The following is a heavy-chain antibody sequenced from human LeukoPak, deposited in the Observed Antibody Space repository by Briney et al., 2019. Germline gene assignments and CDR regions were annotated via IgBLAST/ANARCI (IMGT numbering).Heavy chain of an antibody. J-gene: IGHJ4*02. D-gene: IGHD4-11*01. CDR1: GFTFSHFG. V-gene: IGHV3-33*03. Sequence: GRSLRLSCAASGFTFSHFGMHWVRQAPGRGLEWVAVIWSDGTNEYYADSVKGRFSISRDNSKNTVSLQMNSLRTEGTAVYCCAKDAQRGFDYSNSLQYWGQGTLVTVSS. CDR3: AKDAQRGFDYSNSLQY. CDR2: IWSDGTNE.